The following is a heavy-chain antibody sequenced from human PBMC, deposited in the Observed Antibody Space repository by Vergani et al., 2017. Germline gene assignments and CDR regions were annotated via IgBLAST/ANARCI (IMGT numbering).Heavy chain of an antibody. J-gene: IGHJ3*02. CDR2: IYYSGST. D-gene: IGHD3-22*01. Sequence: QVQLQESGPGLVKPSGTLSLTCAVSGGSISSSNWWSWIRQPPGKGLEWIGYIYYSGSTYYNPSLKSRVTISVDTSKNQFSLKLSSVTAADTAVYYCARGAYYDSSGYPFDAFDIWGQGTMVTVSS. CDR1: GGSISSSNW. CDR3: ARGAYYDSSGYPFDAFDI. V-gene: IGHV4-30-4*01.